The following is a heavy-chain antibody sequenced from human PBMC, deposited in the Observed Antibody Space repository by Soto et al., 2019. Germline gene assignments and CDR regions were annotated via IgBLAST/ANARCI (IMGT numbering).Heavy chain of an antibody. V-gene: IGHV3-30*18. Sequence: VRLVESGGGVVLPGRSVRLSCEVSGFTFSDFGLDWVRQAPGKGLEWVAIISHDGSKRFYADSVKGRFTISRDNSKNTLYLQMSSLRPEDTALYYCAKTATYVDGYDNTGYSSEDYWGHGTLVTVSS. D-gene: IGHD3-22*01. CDR1: GFTFSDFG. J-gene: IGHJ4*01. CDR2: ISHDGSKR. CDR3: AKTATYVDGYDNTGYSSEDY.